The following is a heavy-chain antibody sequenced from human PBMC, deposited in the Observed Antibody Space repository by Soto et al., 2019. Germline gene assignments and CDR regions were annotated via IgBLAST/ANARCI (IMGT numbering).Heavy chain of an antibody. CDR2: GWYDGSNK. V-gene: IGHV3-33*01. CDR3: ESDYYDSSGYSALPYYYYYYAMDV. J-gene: IGHJ6*02. Sequence: GGSLRLSCAASGFTVSGYGMHGVRQAPGKGLEWVAVGWYDGSNKDYADSVKGRCTISRDNSKNTLYLQMNSLRAEDTAVYYCESDYYDSSGYSALPYYYYYYAMDVWGQGPTLTV. CDR1: GFTVSGYG. D-gene: IGHD3-22*01.